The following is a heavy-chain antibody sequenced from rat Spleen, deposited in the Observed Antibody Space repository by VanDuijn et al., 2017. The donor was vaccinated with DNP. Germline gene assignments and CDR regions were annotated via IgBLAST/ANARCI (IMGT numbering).Heavy chain of an antibody. CDR3: TTGSGGWFAY. CDR2: ISYDGLRT. Sequence: EVQLVESGGGLVQPGRSLKLSCPASGFTFSDYAMAWARQAPGKGLEWVATISYDGLRTYYRDSVKGRFTISRDITKNTQYLQMDSLRSEDTATYYCTTGSGGWFAYWGQGTQVTVSS. V-gene: IGHV5-17*01. D-gene: IGHD5-1*01. J-gene: IGHJ3*01. CDR1: GFTFSDYA.